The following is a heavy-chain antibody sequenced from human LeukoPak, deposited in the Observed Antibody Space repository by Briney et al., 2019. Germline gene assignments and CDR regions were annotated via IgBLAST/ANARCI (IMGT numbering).Heavy chain of an antibody. Sequence: TGGSLRLSCGVSGFSVSSSYMNWVRQAPGRGLEWVAVIYSGESTNYADSVKGRFTISRDSSKNTLYLQMNSLRAEDTAVYYCARTVVLRYFDPFDYWGQGTLVTVSS. CDR2: IYSGEST. CDR1: GFSVSSSY. CDR3: ARTVVLRYFDPFDY. D-gene: IGHD3-9*01. J-gene: IGHJ4*02. V-gene: IGHV3-53*01.